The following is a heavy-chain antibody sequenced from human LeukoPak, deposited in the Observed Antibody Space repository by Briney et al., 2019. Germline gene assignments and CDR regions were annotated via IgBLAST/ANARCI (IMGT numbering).Heavy chain of an antibody. J-gene: IGHJ4*02. CDR1: GFTFSSYA. CDR2: TSGSGDGT. CDR3: AKRAPGSNSYFDY. Sequence: GGSVRLSCAASGFTFSSYAMSWVRQAPGKGLEWASATSGSGDGTYYADSVKGRFTISRDNSKNTLYLQMNSLRADDTAVYYCAKRAPGSNSYFDYWGQGTLVTVSS. V-gene: IGHV3-23*01. D-gene: IGHD4-11*01.